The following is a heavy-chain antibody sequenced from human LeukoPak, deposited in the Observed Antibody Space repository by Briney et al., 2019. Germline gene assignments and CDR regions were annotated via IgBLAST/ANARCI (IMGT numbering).Heavy chain of an antibody. J-gene: IGHJ4*02. CDR3: AKPSDFWSGYFIHYFDY. D-gene: IGHD3-3*01. Sequence: GGSLRLSCAASGFTFSSYAMSWVRQAPGKGLEWVSAISGSGGSTYYADSVKGRFTISRDNSKNTLYLQMSSLRAEDTAVYYCAKPSDFWSGYFIHYFDYWGQGTLVTVSS. CDR2: ISGSGGST. CDR1: GFTFSSYA. V-gene: IGHV3-23*01.